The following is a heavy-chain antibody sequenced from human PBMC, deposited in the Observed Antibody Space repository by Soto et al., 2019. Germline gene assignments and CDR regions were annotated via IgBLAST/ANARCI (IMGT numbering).Heavy chain of an antibody. CDR2: ISYDGSNK. Sequence: SLRLSCAASGFTFSSYAMHWVRQAPGKGLEWVAVISYDGSNKYYADSVKGRFTISRDNSKNTLYLQMNSLRAEDTAVYYCARGLSGPFDYWGQGTLVTVSS. J-gene: IGHJ4*02. CDR3: ARGLSGPFDY. D-gene: IGHD3-3*01. CDR1: GFTFSSYA. V-gene: IGHV3-30-3*01.